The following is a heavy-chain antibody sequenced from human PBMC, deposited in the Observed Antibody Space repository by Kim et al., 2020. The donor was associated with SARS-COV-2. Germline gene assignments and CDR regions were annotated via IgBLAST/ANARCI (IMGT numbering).Heavy chain of an antibody. Sequence: GGSLRLSCAASGFSVSANYMSWVRQAPGKGLEWVSFIYSGDSTNYADSVKGRFTISGDSSKNTVNLQMNSLRAEDTAGYYCTGGRAGPFGGYFVVWGQGTLLTV. CDR1: GFSVSANY. V-gene: IGHV3-53*01. CDR2: IYSGDST. D-gene: IGHD6-13*01. J-gene: IGHJ4*02. CDR3: TGGRAGPFGGYFVV.